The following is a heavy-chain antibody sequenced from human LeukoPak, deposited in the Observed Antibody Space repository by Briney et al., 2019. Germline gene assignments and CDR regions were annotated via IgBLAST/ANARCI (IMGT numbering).Heavy chain of an antibody. CDR1: RFIFITYA. V-gene: IGHV3-30-3*01. CDR3: ARTTTPHYYGSGSYALGY. CDR2: ISYDGSNK. D-gene: IGHD3-10*01. J-gene: IGHJ4*02. Sequence: PGRSLPLSLLFCRFIFITYALHGVRQGPGKGLEGVAVISYDGSNKYYADSVKGRFTISRDNYKNTLYLQMSSLSAEDTAVYYCARTTTPHYYGSGSYALGYWDQGTLVTVPS.